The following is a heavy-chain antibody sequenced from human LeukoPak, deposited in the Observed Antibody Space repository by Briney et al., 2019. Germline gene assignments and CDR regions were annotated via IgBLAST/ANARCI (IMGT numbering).Heavy chain of an antibody. CDR3: ARRSLPRGVISLIWFDP. Sequence: SETLSLTCTVSGGSISSSSYYWGWIRQPPGKGLEWIGEINHSGSTNYNPSLKSRVTISVDTSKNQFSLKLSSVTAADTAVYYCARRSLPRGVISLIWFDPWGQGTLVTVSS. CDR1: GGSISSSSYY. CDR2: INHSGST. D-gene: IGHD3-10*01. V-gene: IGHV4-39*07. J-gene: IGHJ5*02.